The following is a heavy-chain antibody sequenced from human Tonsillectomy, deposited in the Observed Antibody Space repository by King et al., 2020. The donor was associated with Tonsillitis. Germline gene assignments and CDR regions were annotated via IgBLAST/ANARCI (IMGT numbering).Heavy chain of an antibody. V-gene: IGHV3-9*01. CDR2: ISWNRGYK. J-gene: IGHJ3*01. CDR3: AKDMHGSGTLDAFDF. Sequence: VQLVESGGGLVQPGRSLRLSCAASGFTFVDYAMAWVRQVPGKGLQWGSGISWNRGYKGYADSVKGRFTISRDNAKNSLYLQKNSLRAEDTALYYCAKDMHGSGTLDAFDFWGQGTMVTVSS. CDR1: GFTFVDYA. D-gene: IGHD3-10*01.